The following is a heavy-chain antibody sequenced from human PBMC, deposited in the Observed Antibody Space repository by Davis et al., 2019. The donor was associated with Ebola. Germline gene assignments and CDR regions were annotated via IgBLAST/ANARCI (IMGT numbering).Heavy chain of an antibody. CDR2: IHSDGTST. Sequence: GESLKISCAASGFSFSSTWMHWVRQVPGKGLVWVSRIHSDGTSTIYTDSVKGRFTISRDNAKNTLYLQMNSLRAEDTAVYYCARDRYYTIDVWGQGTTVTVSS. D-gene: IGHD3-10*01. V-gene: IGHV3-74*01. CDR3: ARDRYYTIDV. J-gene: IGHJ6*02. CDR1: GFSFSSTW.